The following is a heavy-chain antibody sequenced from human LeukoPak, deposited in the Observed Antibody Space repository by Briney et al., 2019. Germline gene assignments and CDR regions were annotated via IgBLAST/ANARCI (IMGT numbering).Heavy chain of an antibody. CDR3: AGQMAGTFDY. Sequence: GGSLRLSCAASGFTFSSYAMHWVRQAPGKGLEWVTVISYDGSNKYYADSVKGRFTISRDNSKNTLYLQMNSLRAEDTAVYYCAGQMAGTFDYWGQGTLVTVSS. CDR2: ISYDGSNK. V-gene: IGHV3-30-3*01. CDR1: GFTFSSYA. D-gene: IGHD5-24*01. J-gene: IGHJ4*02.